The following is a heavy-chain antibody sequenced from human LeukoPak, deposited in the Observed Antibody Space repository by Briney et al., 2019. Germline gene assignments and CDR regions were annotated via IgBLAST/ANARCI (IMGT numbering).Heavy chain of an antibody. J-gene: IGHJ4*02. CDR2: INTNTGNP. CDR1: GYTFTGYY. Sequence: ASVKVSCKASGYTFTGYYMHWVRQAPGQGLEWMGWINTNTGNPTYAQGFTGRFVFSLDTSVSTAYLQISSLKAEDTAVYYCASNEGSGWYDYWGQGTLVTVSS. D-gene: IGHD6-19*01. CDR3: ASNEGSGWYDY. V-gene: IGHV7-4-1*02.